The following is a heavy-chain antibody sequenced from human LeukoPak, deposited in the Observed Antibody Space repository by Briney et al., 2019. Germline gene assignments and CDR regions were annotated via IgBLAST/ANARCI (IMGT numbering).Heavy chain of an antibody. CDR2: IDYAGRT. V-gene: IGHV4-39*01. CDR1: GGFVSSNAYD. D-gene: IGHD3-9*01. Sequence: SETLSLTCTVSGGFVSSNAYDWAWIRQPPGKGLEWIGNIDYAGRTQYNPSLKSRVTISVDTSKNQFSLKLSSVTAADTAVYYCARHLLTYYDILTGYLAPFDYWGQGTLVTVSS. J-gene: IGHJ4*02. CDR3: ARHLLTYYDILTGYLAPFDY.